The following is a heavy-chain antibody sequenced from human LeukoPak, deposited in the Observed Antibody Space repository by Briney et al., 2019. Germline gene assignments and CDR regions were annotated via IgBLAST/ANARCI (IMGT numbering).Heavy chain of an antibody. CDR2: ISPRGGGT. CDR3: ARALNVDTTMVQPSVAY. V-gene: IGHV3-23*01. D-gene: IGHD5-18*01. Sequence: GGTLRLSCAASGFTFSNHGMNWVRQAPGKGLEWLSGISPRGGGTYYADSVQGRFTISRDNAKNSLYLQMNSLRADDTAVYYCARALNVDTTMVQPSVAYWGQGTLVTVSS. J-gene: IGHJ4*02. CDR1: GFTFSNHG.